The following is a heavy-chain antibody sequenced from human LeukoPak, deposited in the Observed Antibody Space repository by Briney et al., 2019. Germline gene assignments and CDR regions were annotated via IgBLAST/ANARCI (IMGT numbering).Heavy chain of an antibody. CDR2: IYYTGST. Sequence: SETLSLTCTVSGGSISSYYWSWIRQPPGKGLEWIGYIYYTGSTNYNPSLEGRVTISLDTSKNQFSLKLTSVTAADTAVYYCARESFYDGIDYWGQGTLVTLSS. CDR3: ARESFYDGIDY. V-gene: IGHV4-59*01. J-gene: IGHJ4*02. D-gene: IGHD4-23*01. CDR1: GGSISSYY.